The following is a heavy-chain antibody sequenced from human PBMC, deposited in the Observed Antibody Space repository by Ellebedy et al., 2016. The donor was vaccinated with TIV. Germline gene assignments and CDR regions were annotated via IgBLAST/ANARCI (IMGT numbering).Heavy chain of an antibody. CDR3: AKTRMNGLDYGDYLGHFDY. CDR1: GFTFSLYS. J-gene: IGHJ4*02. CDR2: IRVRGDNT. Sequence: GESLKISXAASGFTFSLYSFNWVRQAPGKGLEWVSTIRVRGDNTYYAGSVQGRFTLSRDNSKSTLYLQMNNQRAEDTAVYYCAKTRMNGLDYGDYLGHFDYWGQGTLVTVSS. D-gene: IGHD4-17*01. V-gene: IGHV3-23*01.